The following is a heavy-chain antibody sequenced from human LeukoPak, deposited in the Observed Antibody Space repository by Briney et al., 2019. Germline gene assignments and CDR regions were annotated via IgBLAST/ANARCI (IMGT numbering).Heavy chain of an antibody. CDR1: GFIFINYA. CDR2: ITGGGGRT. Sequence: GGSLRLSCVASGFIFINYAMTWVRQAPGKGLEYVSSITGGGGRTYYADSVKGRFTVSRDNSKNTLYLRLNSLRAEDTAIYYCARGELRPNNWFDPWGRGTLVTVSS. V-gene: IGHV3-23*01. J-gene: IGHJ5*02. D-gene: IGHD2/OR15-2a*01. CDR3: ARGELRPNNWFDP.